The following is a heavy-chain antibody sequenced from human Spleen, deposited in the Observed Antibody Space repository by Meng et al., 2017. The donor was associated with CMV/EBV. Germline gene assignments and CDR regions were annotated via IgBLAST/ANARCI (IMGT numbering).Heavy chain of an antibody. Sequence: ASGFTFSDYYMSWIRQAPGKGLEWVSFISSSGTTIYYADSVKGRFTISRDNAKNSLYLQMNSLRAEDTAVYYCARSPQIGGDYGMDVWGQGTLVTVSS. V-gene: IGHV3-11*01. CDR1: GFTFSDYY. CDR3: ARSPQIGGDYGMDV. CDR2: ISSSGTTI. D-gene: IGHD1-26*01. J-gene: IGHJ6*02.